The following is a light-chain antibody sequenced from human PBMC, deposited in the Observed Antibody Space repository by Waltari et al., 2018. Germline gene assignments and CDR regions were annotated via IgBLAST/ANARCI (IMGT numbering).Light chain of an antibody. Sequence: DIQMTQSPSSLSASVGDRVTITCRASRAITNYVNWYQQRPGLAPKLLIYAASTLQGGVPTRFSGSGSGTDFPLTISSLQIEDFATYYCQQSHSAPLAFGGGTRLEI. V-gene: IGKV1-39*01. J-gene: IGKJ4*01. CDR3: QQSHSAPLA. CDR2: AAS. CDR1: RAITNY.